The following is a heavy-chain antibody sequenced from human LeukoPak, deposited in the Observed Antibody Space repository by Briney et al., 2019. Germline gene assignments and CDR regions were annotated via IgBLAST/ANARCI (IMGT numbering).Heavy chain of an antibody. CDR2: IYYSGST. CDR3: ARGYSSGWGTTFKY. V-gene: IGHV4-39*01. Sequence: SETLSLTCTVSGGSIRSGDYYWGWIRQPPGKRLEWIGSIYYSGSTYYNPSLKSRVTISRDTSKNQFSLKLSSVTAADTAMYYCARGYSSGWGTTFKYWGQGALVTVSS. D-gene: IGHD6-19*01. J-gene: IGHJ4*02. CDR1: GGSIRSGDYY.